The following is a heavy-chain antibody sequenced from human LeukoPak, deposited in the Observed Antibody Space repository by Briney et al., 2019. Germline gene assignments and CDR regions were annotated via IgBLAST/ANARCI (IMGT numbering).Heavy chain of an antibody. V-gene: IGHV1-24*01. J-gene: IGHJ4*02. CDR1: GYTLTELS. D-gene: IGHD3-9*01. CDR2: FDPEDGET. CDR3: AGNVLRYFDWLFGLGVYLDY. Sequence: ASVKVSCNVSGYTLTELSMHWVRQAPGKGLEWMGGFDPEDGETIYAQKFQGRVTMTEDTSTDTAYMELSSLRSEDTAVYYCAGNVLRYFDWLFGLGVYLDYWGQGTLVTVSS.